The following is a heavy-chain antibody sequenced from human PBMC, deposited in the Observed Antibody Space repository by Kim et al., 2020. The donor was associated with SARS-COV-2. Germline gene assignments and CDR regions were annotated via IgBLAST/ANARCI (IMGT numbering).Heavy chain of an antibody. J-gene: IGHJ6*02. Sequence: GGSLRLSCAASGFTFSNAWMSWVRQAPGKGLEWVGRIKSKTDGGTTDYAAPVKGRFTISRDDSKNTLYLQMNSLKTEDTAVYYCTTRNTMVRGVIPYGMDVWGQGTTVTVSS. V-gene: IGHV3-15*01. CDR2: IKSKTDGGTT. D-gene: IGHD3-10*01. CDR1: GFTFSNAW. CDR3: TTRNTMVRGVIPYGMDV.